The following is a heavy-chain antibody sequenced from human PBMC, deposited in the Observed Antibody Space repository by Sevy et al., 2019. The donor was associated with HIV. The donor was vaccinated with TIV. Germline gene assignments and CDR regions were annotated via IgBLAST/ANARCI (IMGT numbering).Heavy chain of an antibody. CDR2: INSDGSST. CDR3: ARGGQKLAAAGRSTAPVYYYYGMDV. D-gene: IGHD6-13*01. CDR1: GFTFSSYW. Sequence: GGSLRLSCAASGFTFSSYWMHWVRQAPGKGLVWVSRINSDGSSTSYADSVKGRFTISRDNAKNTLYLQMNRLRAEDTAVYYCARGGQKLAAAGRSTAPVYYYYGMDVWGQGTTVTVSS. V-gene: IGHV3-74*01. J-gene: IGHJ6*02.